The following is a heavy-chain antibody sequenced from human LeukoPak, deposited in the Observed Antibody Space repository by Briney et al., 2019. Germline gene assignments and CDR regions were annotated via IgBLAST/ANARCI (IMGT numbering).Heavy chain of an antibody. CDR3: AKDRDTAMVSPSDY. D-gene: IGHD5-18*01. CDR2: ISGSGGST. CDR1: GFTFSSYA. Sequence: PGASLRLSCAASGFTFSSYAMSWVRQAPGKGLEWVSAISGSGGSTYYADSVKGRFTISRDNSKNTLYLQMNSLRAEDTAVYYCAKDRDTAMVSPSDYWGQGTLVTVSS. V-gene: IGHV3-23*01. J-gene: IGHJ4*02.